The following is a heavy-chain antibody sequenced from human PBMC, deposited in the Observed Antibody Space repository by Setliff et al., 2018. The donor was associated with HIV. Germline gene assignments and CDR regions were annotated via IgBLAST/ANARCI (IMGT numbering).Heavy chain of an antibody. CDR1: GFIFSKSC. CDR3: ASARIPTGGTSTSFDY. Sequence: PGGSLRLSCAASGFIFSKSCMSWVRQAPGKGLEWVSYISSSSSTIYYADSVKGRFTISRDNSKNTLYLQVNGLRPEDTAVYYCASARIPTGGTSTSFDYWGQGTLVTVSS. J-gene: IGHJ4*02. D-gene: IGHD1-1*01. V-gene: IGHV3-48*01. CDR2: ISSSSSTI.